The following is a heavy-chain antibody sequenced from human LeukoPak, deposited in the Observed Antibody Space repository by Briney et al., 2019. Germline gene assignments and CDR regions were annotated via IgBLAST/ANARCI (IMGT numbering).Heavy chain of an antibody. CDR1: GGSFSGYY. D-gene: IGHD6-19*01. CDR2: INHSGST. CDR3: ARGRSNSSGRYWFDP. J-gene: IGHJ5*02. Sequence: PSETLSLTCAVYGGSFSGYYWSWIRQPPGKGLEWIGVINHSGSTNYNPSLKSRVTISVDTSKNQFSLKLSSVTAADTAVYYCARGRSNSSGRYWFDPWGQGTLVTVSS. V-gene: IGHV4-34*01.